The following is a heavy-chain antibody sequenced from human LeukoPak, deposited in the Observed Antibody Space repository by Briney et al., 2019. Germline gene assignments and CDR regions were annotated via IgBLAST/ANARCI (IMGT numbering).Heavy chain of an antibody. V-gene: IGHV3-23*01. Sequence: GGSLRLSCAASGFTFSSYAMNWVRQAPGKGLEWVSGITGSADSTYYVGSVKGRFTISRDNSKNTLYLQMNSLRADDTAVYYCAKAIVEASLWCIDLWGRGTLVTVSS. CDR2: ITGSADST. CDR1: GFTFSSYA. CDR3: AKAIVEASLWCIDL. J-gene: IGHJ2*01. D-gene: IGHD1-26*01.